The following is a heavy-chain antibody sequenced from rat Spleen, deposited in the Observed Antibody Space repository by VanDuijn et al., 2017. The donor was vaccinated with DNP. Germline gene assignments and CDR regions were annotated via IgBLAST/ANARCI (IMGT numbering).Heavy chain of an antibody. Sequence: EVQLVESGGGLVQPGRSLKLSCAASGFTFSNYDMAWVRQAPTKGLEWAASILSSGGSTYYRDSVKGRFTVSRDNAKNILYLQMDSLRPEDTATYYCARIYPGITYDYWGQGVMVTVSS. J-gene: IGHJ2*01. CDR2: ILSSGGST. CDR1: GFTFSNYD. CDR3: ARIYPGITYDY. V-gene: IGHV5S13*01. D-gene: IGHD1-4*01.